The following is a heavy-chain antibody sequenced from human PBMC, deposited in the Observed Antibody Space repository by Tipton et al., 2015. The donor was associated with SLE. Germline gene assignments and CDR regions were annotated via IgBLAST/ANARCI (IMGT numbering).Heavy chain of an antibody. D-gene: IGHD7-27*01. CDR3: ARGPSGDGDAFDI. CDR2: IGTAGDT. J-gene: IGHJ3*02. CDR1: GFNFSTSD. V-gene: IGHV3-13*01. Sequence: SLRLSCAASGFNFSTSDMHWARQATGKRLEWVSAIGTAGDTYYPGSVRGRFTISRENAKNSLYLQMNTLRAGDTAVYYCARGPSGDGDAFDIWGQGTMVTVSS.